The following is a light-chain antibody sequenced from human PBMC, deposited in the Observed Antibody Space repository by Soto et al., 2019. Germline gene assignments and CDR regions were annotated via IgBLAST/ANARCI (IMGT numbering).Light chain of an antibody. CDR2: DVS. V-gene: IGLV2-14*03. CDR1: SSDVGGYNY. J-gene: IGLJ2*01. Sequence: QSVLTQPASVSGSPGQSSTISCTGTSSDVGGYNYVSWYQQHPGKAPKLMIYDVSNRPSGVSNRVSGSKSGNTASLTITGIQAEDEADYYCCSYTTSSNVLFGGGTTLTVL. CDR3: CSYTTSSNVL.